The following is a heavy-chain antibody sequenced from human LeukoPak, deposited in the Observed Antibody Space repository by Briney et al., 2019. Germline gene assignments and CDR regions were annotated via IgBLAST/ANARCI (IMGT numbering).Heavy chain of an antibody. CDR1: GFIFSDYG. Sequence: QTGGSLRLSCAASGFIFSDYGIHWVRQAPGKGPEWVAFIRFDGSNKYYADSVKGRFTISRDNSKNTLYLQMNSLRAEDTAVYYCAKDLTNNIAARPRFDAFDIWGQGTMVTVSS. J-gene: IGHJ3*02. CDR2: IRFDGSNK. V-gene: IGHV3-30*02. D-gene: IGHD6-6*01. CDR3: AKDLTNNIAARPRFDAFDI.